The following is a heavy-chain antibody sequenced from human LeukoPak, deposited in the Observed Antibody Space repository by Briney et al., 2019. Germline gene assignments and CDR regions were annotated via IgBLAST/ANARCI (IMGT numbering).Heavy chain of an antibody. CDR1: GFTFSSYG. Sequence: GGSLRLSCAASGFTFSSYGMHWVRQAPGKGLEGVAVISYDGSNKYYADSVKGRFTISRDNSKNTLYLQMNSLRAEDTAVYYCAKNQWSSATHDYWGQGTLVTVSS. CDR2: ISYDGSNK. J-gene: IGHJ4*02. V-gene: IGHV3-30*18. CDR3: AKNQWSSATHDY. D-gene: IGHD2-15*01.